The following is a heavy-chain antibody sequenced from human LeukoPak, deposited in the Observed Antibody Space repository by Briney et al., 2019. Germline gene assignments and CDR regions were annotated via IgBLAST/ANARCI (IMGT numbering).Heavy chain of an antibody. Sequence: GASVKVSCKASGYPFTKYSITWVRQAPGQGLEWMGWISGNNGNTNYAQELQGRVTMTIDTSTNTAYMELRSLGSDDTAVYYCARGAPPYCGGDCPERVAFDIWGQGTMVTVSS. V-gene: IGHV1-18*01. CDR3: ARGAPPYCGGDCPERVAFDI. CDR1: GYPFTKYS. J-gene: IGHJ3*02. D-gene: IGHD2-21*02. CDR2: ISGNNGNT.